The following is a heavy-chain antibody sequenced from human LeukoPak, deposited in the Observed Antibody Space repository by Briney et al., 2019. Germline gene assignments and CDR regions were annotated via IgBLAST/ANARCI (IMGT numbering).Heavy chain of an antibody. Sequence: SQTLSLTCALSGDSVSSNSAAWNWIRQSPSRGLEWLVGTYYRSNLYNDYAVSVKSRITINPDTSKNQFSLQLNSVTPEDTAVYYCARDPRYYYDSSGYFAVGYNWFDPWGQGTLVTVSS. CDR1: GDSVSSNSAA. CDR2: TYYRSNLYN. CDR3: ARDPRYYYDSSGYFAVGYNWFDP. J-gene: IGHJ5*02. V-gene: IGHV6-1*01. D-gene: IGHD3-22*01.